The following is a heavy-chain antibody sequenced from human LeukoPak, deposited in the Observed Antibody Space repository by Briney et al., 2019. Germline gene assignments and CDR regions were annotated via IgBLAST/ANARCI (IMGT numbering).Heavy chain of an antibody. CDR2: MYTSGST. Sequence: PSQTLSLTCTVSGGSISSGSYYWSWIRQPAGKGLEWIGRMYTSGSTNYNPSPKSRVTISVDTSKNQFSLKLSSVTAADTAVYYCARGIRGVMGNWFDPWGQGTLVTVSS. J-gene: IGHJ5*02. D-gene: IGHD3-10*01. CDR3: ARGIRGVMGNWFDP. CDR1: GGSISSGSYY. V-gene: IGHV4-61*02.